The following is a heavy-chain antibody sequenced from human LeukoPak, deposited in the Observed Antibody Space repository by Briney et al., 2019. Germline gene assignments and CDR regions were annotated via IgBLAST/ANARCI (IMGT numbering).Heavy chain of an antibody. D-gene: IGHD3-10*02. Sequence: GGSLRLSCAASGFTFSSYSMNWVRQAPGKGLEWVSYISSSSNTIYYADSVKGRFTISRDNAKNSLYLQMNSLRAEDTAVYYCASNGAITMLTWFDPWGQGTLVTVSS. J-gene: IGHJ5*02. CDR2: ISSSSNTI. V-gene: IGHV3-48*01. CDR1: GFTFSSYS. CDR3: ASNGAITMLTWFDP.